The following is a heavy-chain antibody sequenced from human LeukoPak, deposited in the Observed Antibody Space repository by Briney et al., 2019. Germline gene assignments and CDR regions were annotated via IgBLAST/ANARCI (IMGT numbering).Heavy chain of an antibody. CDR1: GFTFSTYC. J-gene: IGHJ4*02. Sequence: GGSLRLSCAASGFTFSTYCMHWVRQAPGKGPMWVSRICPDGTVTNYADSVKARFIISRDNAGNTVYLQMNSLRVEDTAVYYCVRDFRSADYWGQGTLVTVSS. CDR3: VRDFRSADY. CDR2: ICPDGTVT. V-gene: IGHV3-74*01.